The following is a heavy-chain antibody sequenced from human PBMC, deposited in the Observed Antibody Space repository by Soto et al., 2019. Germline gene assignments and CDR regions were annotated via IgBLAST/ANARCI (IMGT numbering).Heavy chain of an antibody. J-gene: IGHJ4*02. V-gene: IGHV3-33*01. CDR3: ARTPKSSPYYFDY. Sequence: QVQLVESGGGVVQPGRSLRLSCAASGFTFSSYGMHWVRQAPGKGLEWVAVIWYDGSNKYYADSVKGRFTISRDNSKNTLYLQMNCLRAEDTAVYYCARTPKSSPYYFDYWGQGTLVTVSS. CDR2: IWYDGSNK. CDR1: GFTFSSYG.